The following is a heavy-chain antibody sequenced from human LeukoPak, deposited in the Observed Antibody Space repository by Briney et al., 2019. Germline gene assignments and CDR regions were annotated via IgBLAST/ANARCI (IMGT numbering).Heavy chain of an antibody. D-gene: IGHD2-2*01. CDR3: ARDRGRYCSSTSCYTLDY. J-gene: IGHJ4*02. CDR1: GGTFSSYA. V-gene: IGHV1-69*13. CDR2: IIPIFGTA. Sequence: SVEVSCKASGGTFSSYAISWVRQAPGQGLEWMGGIIPIFGTANYAQKFQGRVTITADESTSTAYMELSSLRSEDTAVYYCARDRGRYCSSTSCYTLDYWGQGTLVTVSS.